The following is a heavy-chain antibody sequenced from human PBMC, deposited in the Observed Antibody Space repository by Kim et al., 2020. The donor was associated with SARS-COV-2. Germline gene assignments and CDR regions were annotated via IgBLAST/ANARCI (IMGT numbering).Heavy chain of an antibody. D-gene: IGHD3-10*01. Sequence: GGSLRLSCAASGFVFSNYAVHWVRQAPGKGLEYVSAISSNGQSTYYGNSVKGRFTISRDNSKDTLYLQMGSLGVEDMAVYYCARGGYYYGSGSYYYYFDSWGRGTLVTVSS. J-gene: IGHJ4*02. CDR1: GFVFSNYA. V-gene: IGHV3-64*01. CDR3: ARGGYYYGSGSYYYYFDS. CDR2: ISSNGQST.